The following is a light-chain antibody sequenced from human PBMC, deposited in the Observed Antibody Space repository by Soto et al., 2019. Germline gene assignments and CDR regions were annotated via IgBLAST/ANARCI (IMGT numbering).Light chain of an antibody. J-gene: IGKJ2*01. CDR2: AAS. CDR1: QTISGN. CDR3: QQHHKWPLT. Sequence: EIVLTQSPATLSVSPGERATLSCRASQTISGNLAWYQQRPGQAPSLLIYAASTRVTGLPARFSGSGSGTEFTLTITSLQSDDFGTYFCQQHHKWPLTFGQGTKVEI. V-gene: IGKV3-15*01.